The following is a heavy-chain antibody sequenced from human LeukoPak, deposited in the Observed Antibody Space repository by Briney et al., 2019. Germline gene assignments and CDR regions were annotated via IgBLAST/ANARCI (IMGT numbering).Heavy chain of an antibody. CDR3: AREVVPPGATGDNWFDP. Sequence: PSQTLSLTCTVSGGSISSGSYIWSWIRQPAGKGLEWIGRIYTTGYTNYNPSLKSRVAMSLDTTENQLSLKLSSVTAADTAVYYCAREVVPPGATGDNWFDPWGQGTLVTVSA. V-gene: IGHV4-61*02. D-gene: IGHD2-2*01. CDR1: GGSISSGSYI. CDR2: IYTTGYT. J-gene: IGHJ5*02.